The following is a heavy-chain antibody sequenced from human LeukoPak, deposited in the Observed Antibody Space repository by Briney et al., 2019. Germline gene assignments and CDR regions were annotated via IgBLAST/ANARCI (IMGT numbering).Heavy chain of an antibody. J-gene: IGHJ1*01. Sequence: SSETLSLTCAVYGGSFSGYYWSWIRQPPGKGLEWIGEINHSGSTNYNPSLKSRVTISVDTSKNQFSLKLSSVTAADTAVYYCARGFGEQLVHYFQHWGQGTLVTVSS. CDR1: GGSFSGYY. CDR2: INHSGST. D-gene: IGHD6-6*01. CDR3: ARGFGEQLVHYFQH. V-gene: IGHV4-34*01.